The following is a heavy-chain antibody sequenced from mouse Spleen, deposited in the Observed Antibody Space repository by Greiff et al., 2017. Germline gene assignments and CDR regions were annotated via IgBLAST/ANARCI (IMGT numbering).Heavy chain of an antibody. J-gene: IGHJ2*01. V-gene: IGHV1-19*01. D-gene: IGHD2-3*01. CDR2: INPYNGGT. CDR3: AREVNDGYYRDY. Sequence: VQLQQSGPVLVKPGASVKMSCKASGYTFTDYYMNWVKQSHGKSLEWIGVINPYNGGTSYNQKFKGKATLTVDKSSSTAYMELNSLTSEDSAVYYCAREVNDGYYRDYWGQGTTLTVSS. CDR1: GYTFTDYY.